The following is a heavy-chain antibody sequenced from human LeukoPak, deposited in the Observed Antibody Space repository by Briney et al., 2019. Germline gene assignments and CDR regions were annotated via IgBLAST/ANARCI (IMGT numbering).Heavy chain of an antibody. CDR3: ARHRSRVVRVLDY. V-gene: IGHV4-39*01. J-gene: IGHJ4*02. CDR1: VGSISSSSYY. D-gene: IGHD3-10*01. CDR2: IYYSGST. Sequence: SETLSLTCTVSVGSISSSSYYWGWIRQPPGKGLEWIGSIYYSGSTYYNPSLKSRVTISEDTSKNQFSLKLSSVTAADTAVYYCARHRSRVVRVLDYWGQGTLVTVSS.